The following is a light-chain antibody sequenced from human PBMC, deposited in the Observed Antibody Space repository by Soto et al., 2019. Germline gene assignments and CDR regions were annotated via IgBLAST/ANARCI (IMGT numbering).Light chain of an antibody. Sequence: EVVLTQSPGTLSLSPGERATLSCRASQSVRNNYLAWYQQKPGQSPKLLIFGSSDRATGIPDRFSGSGSGTDFPLTINRLEPEDFAVYYCQQYGSSPPYTFGQGTKLEIK. CDR3: QQYGSSPPYT. J-gene: IGKJ2*01. V-gene: IGKV3-20*01. CDR1: QSVRNNY. CDR2: GSS.